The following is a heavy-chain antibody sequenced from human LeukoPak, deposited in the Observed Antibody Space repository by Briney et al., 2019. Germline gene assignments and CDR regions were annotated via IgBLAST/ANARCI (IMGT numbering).Heavy chain of an antibody. Sequence: ASVKVSCKASGYTFTSYGITWVRQAPGQGLEWMGWISADNGNTNYAQNLQGRVSMTTDTSTSAAYMELRSLRSDDTAVYYCARDASNSRSSWSSGYYYYYGMDVWGQGTTVTVFS. J-gene: IGHJ6*02. D-gene: IGHD6-13*01. CDR1: GYTFTSYG. CDR3: ARDASNSRSSWSSGYYYYYGMDV. V-gene: IGHV1-18*01. CDR2: ISADNGNT.